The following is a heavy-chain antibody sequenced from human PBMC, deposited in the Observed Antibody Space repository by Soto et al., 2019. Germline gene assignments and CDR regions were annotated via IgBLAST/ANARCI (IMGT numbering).Heavy chain of an antibody. CDR2: VSPYNGDT. J-gene: IGHJ6*02. D-gene: IGHD2-2*01. V-gene: IGHV1-18*04. CDR3: AREVGHMDV. Sequence: ASVKVSCKASGYTFTTYGINWVRQAPGQGLEWMGWVSPYNGDTTYAQNFQGRVTMTTDTSTRTAYMELRSLRSDDTAVYYCAREVGHMDVWGQGTTVTVSS. CDR1: GYTFTTYG.